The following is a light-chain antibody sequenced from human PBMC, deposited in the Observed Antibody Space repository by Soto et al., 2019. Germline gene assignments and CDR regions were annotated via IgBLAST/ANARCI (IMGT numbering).Light chain of an antibody. Sequence: TQFPGTLSASPGERVILSCRASQSVRGDLAWFQQKPGRSPRLLIYGTSTRASGVPDRFSGSGSGTDFTLTINSLQSEDFAVYYCQQRSNWQLTFGGGTNVDIK. J-gene: IGKJ4*01. CDR2: GTS. CDR3: QQRSNWQLT. CDR1: QSVRGD. V-gene: IGKV3-11*01.